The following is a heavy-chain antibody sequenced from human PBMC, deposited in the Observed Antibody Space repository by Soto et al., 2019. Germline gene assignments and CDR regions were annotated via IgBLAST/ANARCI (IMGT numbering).Heavy chain of an antibody. D-gene: IGHD2-15*01. Sequence: ASVKIACKAPGYTFSIYVIILVPQAPVQGLEWMGWISAYNGNTNYAQKLQRRVTMTTDTSTSTAYMELRSLRAEDTAVYYCARDPYCSGGSPTPCDAFDIWGQETMVTVSS. CDR2: ISAYNGNT. CDR1: GYTFSIYV. J-gene: IGHJ3*02. CDR3: ARDPYCSGGSPTPCDAFDI. V-gene: IGHV1-18*01.